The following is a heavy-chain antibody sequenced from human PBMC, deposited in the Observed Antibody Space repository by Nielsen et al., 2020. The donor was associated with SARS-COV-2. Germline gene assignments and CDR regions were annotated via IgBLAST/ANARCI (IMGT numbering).Heavy chain of an antibody. CDR1: GYTFTSYG. Sequence: ASVKVSCKASGYTFTSYGISWERQAPGQGLEWMGWISAYNGNTNYAQKLQGRVTMTTDTSTSTAYMELRSLRSDDTAVYYCARDMFFLGATNSLRDWFDPWGQGTLVTVSS. D-gene: IGHD1-26*01. J-gene: IGHJ5*02. CDR2: ISAYNGNT. V-gene: IGHV1-18*01. CDR3: ARDMFFLGATNSLRDWFDP.